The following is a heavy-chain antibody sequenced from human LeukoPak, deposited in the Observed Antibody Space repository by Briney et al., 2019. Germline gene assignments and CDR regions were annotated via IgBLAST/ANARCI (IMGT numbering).Heavy chain of an antibody. J-gene: IGHJ3*02. V-gene: IGHV3-20*04. Sequence: GGSLRLSCAASGFTLDDYGMSWVRQAPGKGLEWVSGINWNGGSTGYADSVKGRFTISRDNAKNSLYLQMNSLRAEDTALYYCARDRSITMIVKYAFDIWGRGTMVTVSS. CDR2: INWNGGST. D-gene: IGHD3-22*01. CDR1: GFTLDDYG. CDR3: ARDRSITMIVKYAFDI.